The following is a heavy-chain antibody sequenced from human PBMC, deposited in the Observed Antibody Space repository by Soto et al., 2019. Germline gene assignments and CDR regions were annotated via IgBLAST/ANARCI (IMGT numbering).Heavy chain of an antibody. V-gene: IGHV5-51*01. Sequence: PGASLKISCEASGYRFTSYWIAWVRQMPGKGLEWMGIVYVDDSDTKYSPSFEGHVTISADKSINSAYLQWTSLRASETAMYYCARVRILSGLFRSFDYWGQGTQVTVSA. CDR2: VYVDDSDT. CDR1: GYRFTSYW. CDR3: ARVRILSGLFRSFDY. J-gene: IGHJ4*02. D-gene: IGHD3-10*01.